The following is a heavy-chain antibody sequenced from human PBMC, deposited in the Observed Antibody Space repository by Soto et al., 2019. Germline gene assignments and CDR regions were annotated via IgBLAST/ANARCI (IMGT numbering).Heavy chain of an antibody. J-gene: IGHJ6*02. CDR1: GYTFTSYA. CDR2: INAGNGNT. CDR3: ARDAMYGPENYGMDV. D-gene: IGHD2-8*01. V-gene: IGHV1-3*01. Sequence: GASVKVSCKASGYTFTSYAMHWVRQAPGQRLEWMGWINAGNGNTKYSQKFRGRVTITRDTSASTAYMELSSLRSEDTAVYYCARDAMYGPENYGMDVWGQGTTVTVSS.